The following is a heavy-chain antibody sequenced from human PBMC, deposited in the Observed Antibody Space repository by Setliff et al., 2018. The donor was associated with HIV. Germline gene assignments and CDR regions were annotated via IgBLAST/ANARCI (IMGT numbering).Heavy chain of an antibody. D-gene: IGHD3-10*01. V-gene: IGHV4-30-4*01. CDR1: YDTISTADYY. CDR3: ARLSTTSRDFDS. J-gene: IGHJ4*02. Sequence: SETLSLTCTASYDTISTADYYWSWIRQPPGKGLEWIGFVSYTGTTRYSPSLKSRITISIDTSKNQFSLRLSSVTAADTAVYYCARLSTTSRDFDSWGQGTLVTVSS. CDR2: VSYTGTT.